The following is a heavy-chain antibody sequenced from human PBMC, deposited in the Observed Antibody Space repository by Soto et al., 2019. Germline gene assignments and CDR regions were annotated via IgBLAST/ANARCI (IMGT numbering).Heavy chain of an antibody. J-gene: IGHJ4*02. Sequence: QVQLIQSGAEVKKPGSSVKVSCKAYGGTFSRYAISWVRQAPGQGLEWMGGITPIFGTANYAQKFQGRVAITADESTRTSYRGLRSLRSGDTAVYYCAGGWGYDTSDYYYAYWGKGPLIPVSS. CDR1: GGTFSRYA. CDR2: ITPIFGTA. CDR3: AGGWGYDTSDYYYAY. V-gene: IGHV1-69*01. D-gene: IGHD3-22*01.